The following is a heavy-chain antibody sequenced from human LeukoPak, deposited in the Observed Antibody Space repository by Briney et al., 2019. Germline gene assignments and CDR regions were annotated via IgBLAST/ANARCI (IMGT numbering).Heavy chain of an antibody. V-gene: IGHV3-30*01. CDR2: ISYDGSNK. CDR1: GFTFSSYA. CDR3: ARTNTNYDFWSGIDY. J-gene: IGHJ4*02. D-gene: IGHD3-3*01. Sequence: GRSLRLSCAASGFTFSSYAMHWVRQAPGKGLEWVAVISYDGSNKYYADSVKGQFTISRDNSKNTLYLQMNSLRAEDTAVYYCARTNTNYDFWSGIDYWGQGTLVTVSS.